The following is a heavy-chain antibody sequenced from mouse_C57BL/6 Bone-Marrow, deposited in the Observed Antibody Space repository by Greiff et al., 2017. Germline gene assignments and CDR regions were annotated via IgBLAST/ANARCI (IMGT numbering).Heavy chain of an antibody. V-gene: IGHV2-2*01. CDR3: ARSNYFWFAY. CDR2: VWSGGST. CDR1: GFSLTSYG. Sequence: VKLMESGPGLVQPSPSLSITCTVSGFSLTSYGVHWVRQSPGKGLEWLGVVWSGGSTDYNAPFISRLSISKDNSKSQVFFKMNSLQADDTAIYYCARSNYFWFAYWGQGTLVTVSA. D-gene: IGHD2-1*01. J-gene: IGHJ3*01.